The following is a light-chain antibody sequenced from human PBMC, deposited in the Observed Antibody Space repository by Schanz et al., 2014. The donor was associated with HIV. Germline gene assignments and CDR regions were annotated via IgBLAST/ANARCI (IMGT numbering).Light chain of an antibody. CDR1: QTVLYSSNNKND. CDR2: WAS. CDR3: QQYYTTPPT. Sequence: DIVMTQSPDSLAVSLGEGATINCKSSQTVLYSSNNKNDLAWYQQKAGQPPKLLISWASTRETGVPDRFSGSGSGTDFTLTISSLQAEDVAVYYCQQYYTTPPTFGQGTKVKIK. V-gene: IGKV4-1*01. J-gene: IGKJ1*01.